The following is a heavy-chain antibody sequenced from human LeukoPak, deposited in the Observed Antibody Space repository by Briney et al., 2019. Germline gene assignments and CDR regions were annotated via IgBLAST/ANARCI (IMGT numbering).Heavy chain of an antibody. D-gene: IGHD6-6*01. Sequence: ASVKVSCKASGYIFTGYYMHWVRQAPGQGLEWMGWINPNSGGTNYARKFQGRVTMTRDTSISTAYMELSRLRSDDTAVYCCAREVGSSSSAFDYWGQGTLVTVSS. CDR1: GYIFTGYY. J-gene: IGHJ4*02. CDR3: AREVGSSSSAFDY. CDR2: INPNSGGT. V-gene: IGHV1-2*02.